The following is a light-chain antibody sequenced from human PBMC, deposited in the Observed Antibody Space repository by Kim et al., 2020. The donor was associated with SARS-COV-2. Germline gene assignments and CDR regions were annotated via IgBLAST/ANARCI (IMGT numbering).Light chain of an antibody. V-gene: IGLV2-8*01. CDR2: EVT. J-gene: IGLJ3*02. Sequence: GQSVTTSCTGTSSDVCSYNYVSWYRHHPGKAPELMIYEVTKRPSGVPDRFSGSKSGNTASLTVSGLQAEDEADYYCSSYAGNNNVVFGGGTQLTVL. CDR1: SSDVCSYNY. CDR3: SSYAGNNNVV.